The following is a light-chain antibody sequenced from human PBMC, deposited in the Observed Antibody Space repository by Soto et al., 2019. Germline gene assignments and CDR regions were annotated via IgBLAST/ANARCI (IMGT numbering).Light chain of an antibody. J-gene: IGKJ1*01. V-gene: IGKV3-20*01. CDR1: QTISNTF. CDR2: GAS. Sequence: EIVLTQSPGTLSLSPGERATLSCMASQTISNTFLAWYQQRPGQAPRLLIYGASGRAAGIPDRFSGSGSGTDFTLSISRLEPEDFAVYFCQQYDSSPTTFGQGTKVDIK. CDR3: QQYDSSPTT.